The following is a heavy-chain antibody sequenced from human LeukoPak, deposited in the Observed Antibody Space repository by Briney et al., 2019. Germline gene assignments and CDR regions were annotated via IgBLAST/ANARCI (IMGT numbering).Heavy chain of an antibody. J-gene: IGHJ4*02. CDR3: ARGWLDGGNLVD. D-gene: IGHD4-23*01. Sequence: SVKVSCKASGGNFNTFAFSWVRQAPGQGLEWMGGIIPVFGKALYAQKFQGRVTITADESTSTAYMELSSLRSEDTAVYYCARGWLDGGNLVDWGQGTLVTVSS. CDR1: GGNFNTFA. CDR2: IIPVFGKA. V-gene: IGHV1-69*13.